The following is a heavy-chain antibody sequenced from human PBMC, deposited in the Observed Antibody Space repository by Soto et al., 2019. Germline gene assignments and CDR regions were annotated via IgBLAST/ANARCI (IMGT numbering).Heavy chain of an antibody. D-gene: IGHD2-21*02. CDR2: INPSGGST. V-gene: IGHV1-46*01. CDR1: GYTFTRSG. CDR3: AREYCGGDCYLDY. J-gene: IGHJ4*02. Sequence: GASVKVSCKASGYTFTRSGISWVRQAPGQGLEWMGIINPSGGSTSYAQKFQGRVTMTRDTSTSTVYMELSSLRSEDTAVYYCAREYCGGDCYLDYWGQGTLVTVSS.